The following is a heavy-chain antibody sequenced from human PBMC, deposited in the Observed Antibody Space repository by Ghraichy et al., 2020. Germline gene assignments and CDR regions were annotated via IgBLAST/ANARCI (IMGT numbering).Heavy chain of an antibody. V-gene: IGHV3-66*02. CDR1: GFTVSINY. D-gene: IGHD6-13*01. CDR2: IYSGGST. CDR3: ARDVAPAGDFDY. J-gene: IGHJ4*02. Sequence: GESLNISCAASGFTVSINYMSWVRQAPGKGLDWVSVIYSGGSTYYADSVKGRFTISRDNSKNTLDLHMNSLRAEDTAVYYCARDVAPAGDFDYWGQGTLVTVSS.